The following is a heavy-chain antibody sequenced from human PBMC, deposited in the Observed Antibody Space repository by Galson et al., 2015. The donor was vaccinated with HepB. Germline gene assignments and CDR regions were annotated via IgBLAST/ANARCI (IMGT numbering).Heavy chain of an antibody. V-gene: IGHV5-51*03. CDR1: GYSFTSYW. CDR2: IYPGDSDT. Sequence: QSGAEVKKPGESLKISCWGSGYSFTSYWIAWVRQMPGKGLEWMGIIYPGDSDTTYSPSFQGQVTISADNSISTAYLQWSSLKASDTAMYYCARGSIAVVPAAYFRPDDFDFWGQGTMVTVSS. J-gene: IGHJ3*01. CDR3: ARGSIAVVPAAYFRPDDFDF. D-gene: IGHD2-2*01.